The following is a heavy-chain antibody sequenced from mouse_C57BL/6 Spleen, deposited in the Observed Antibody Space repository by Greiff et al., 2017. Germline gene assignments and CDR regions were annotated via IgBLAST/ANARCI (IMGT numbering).Heavy chain of an antibody. V-gene: IGHV14-4*01. J-gene: IGHJ3*01. CDR2: IDPENGDT. CDR3: TTYYCASRGVAY. D-gene: IGHD1-1*01. Sequence: VQLQQSGAEFVRPGASVKLSCTASGFNIKDDYMHRVKQRPEQGLEWIGWIDPENGDTEYASKFQGKATITTDTSSNTANLQLSSLTSEDTAVYYCTTYYCASRGVAYWGQGTLVTVSA. CDR1: GFNIKDDY.